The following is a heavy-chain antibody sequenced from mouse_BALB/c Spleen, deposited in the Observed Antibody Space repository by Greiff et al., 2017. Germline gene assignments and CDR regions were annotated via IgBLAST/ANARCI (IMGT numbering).Heavy chain of an antibody. CDR2: INPSTGYT. J-gene: IGHJ1*01. CDR1: GYTFTSYW. V-gene: IGHV1-7*01. CDR3: TNGVVAAV. Sequence: VQLQQSGAELAKPGASVKMSCKASGYTFTSYWMHWVKQRPGQGLEWIGYINPSTGYTEYNQKFKDKATLTADKSSSTAYMQLSSLTSEDSAVYYCTNGVVAAVWGAGTTVTVSS. D-gene: IGHD1-1*01.